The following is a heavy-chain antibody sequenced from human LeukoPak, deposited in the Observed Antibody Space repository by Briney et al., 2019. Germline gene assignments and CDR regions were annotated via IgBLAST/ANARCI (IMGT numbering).Heavy chain of an antibody. D-gene: IGHD3-16*01. Sequence: SETLSLTCTVSGGSIGSSSYYWGWIRQPPGKGLEWIGSISYSGSTYYNPSLRSRVTISTDTSKNQFSLKLSSVTAADTAVYYCARRFNSWGYWGQGTLVTVSS. V-gene: IGHV4-39*01. CDR2: ISYSGST. J-gene: IGHJ4*02. CDR3: ARRFNSWGY. CDR1: GGSIGSSSYY.